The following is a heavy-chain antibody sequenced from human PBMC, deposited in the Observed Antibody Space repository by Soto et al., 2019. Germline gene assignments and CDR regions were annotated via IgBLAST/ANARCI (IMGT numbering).Heavy chain of an antibody. CDR2: ISGSGGST. CDR3: AKGWDIGVVPAAMRYYYGMDV. D-gene: IGHD2-2*01. V-gene: IGHV3-23*01. CDR1: GFTFSSYA. Sequence: EVQLLESGGGLVQPGGSLRLSCAASGFTFSSYAMSWVRQAPGKGLEWVSAISGSGGSTYYADSVKGRFTISRDNSKNRLYLQMNSLRAEDTDVYYCAKGWDIGVVPAAMRYYYGMDVWGQGTTVTVSS. J-gene: IGHJ6*02.